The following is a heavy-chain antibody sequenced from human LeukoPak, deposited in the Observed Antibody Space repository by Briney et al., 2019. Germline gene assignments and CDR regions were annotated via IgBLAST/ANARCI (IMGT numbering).Heavy chain of an antibody. D-gene: IGHD4-11*01. V-gene: IGHV5-51*01. Sequence: GESLKTSCKGSGYSFTSYWSGGVRQMPGKGLEWMWIIYPGDSDTRYSQSFQGQVTISADKSISTAYLQWRSLKASDTDMYYCARQRVDYSNYVGPYYDYWGQGTLVTVSS. CDR2: IYPGDSDT. CDR3: ARQRVDYSNYVGPYYDY. CDR1: GYSFTSYW. J-gene: IGHJ4*02.